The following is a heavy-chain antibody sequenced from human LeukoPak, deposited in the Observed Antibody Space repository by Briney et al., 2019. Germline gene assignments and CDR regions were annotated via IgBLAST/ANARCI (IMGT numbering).Heavy chain of an antibody. CDR3: AKLPSVRGSGRLVFDY. Sequence: GGSLRVSCAASGFTFSSYGMHWVRQAPGKGLEWVAVISYDGSNKYYADSVKGRFTISRDNSKNTLYLQMNSLRAEDTAVYYCAKLPSVRGSGRLVFDYLGQGTLVTVSS. V-gene: IGHV3-30*18. CDR1: GFTFSSYG. CDR2: ISYDGSNK. D-gene: IGHD6-19*01. J-gene: IGHJ4*02.